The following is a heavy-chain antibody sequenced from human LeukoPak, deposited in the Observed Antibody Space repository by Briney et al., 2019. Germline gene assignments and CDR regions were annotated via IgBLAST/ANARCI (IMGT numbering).Heavy chain of an antibody. Sequence: GGSLRLSCAASGFTFSGYGMNWVRQAPGKGLEWVSYISSSSGSTFYADSVKGRFTISRDNAKNSLYLQMNSLRAEDTAVYYCARIMVATTREAFDYWGQGTLVTVSS. CDR3: ARIMVATTREAFDY. D-gene: IGHD5-12*01. V-gene: IGHV3-48*04. J-gene: IGHJ4*02. CDR2: ISSSSGST. CDR1: GFTFSGYG.